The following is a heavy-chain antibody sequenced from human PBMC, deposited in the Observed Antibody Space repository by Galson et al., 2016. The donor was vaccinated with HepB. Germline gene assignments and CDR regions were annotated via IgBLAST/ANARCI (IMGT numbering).Heavy chain of an antibody. D-gene: IGHD6-19*01. J-gene: IGHJ6*03. Sequence: SETLSLTCTVSGGSISRYFWTWIRQPPGKGPEWIGYIYYSGSTNYSPSLKSRVTISVDTPKNQFSLRLNSVTAADTGVYYCATGIVVAGKYYYYYMDVWGKGTTVTVSS. CDR2: IYYSGST. CDR1: GGSISRYF. V-gene: IGHV4-59*08. CDR3: ATGIVVAGKYYYYYMDV.